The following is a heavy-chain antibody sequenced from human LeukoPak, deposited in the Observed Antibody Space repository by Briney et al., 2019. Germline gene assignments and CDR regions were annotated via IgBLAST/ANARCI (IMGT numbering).Heavy chain of an antibody. V-gene: IGHV1-2*02. CDR1: GYIFTAYY. CDR3: ARDLSGGALSAFDI. D-gene: IGHD2-15*01. Sequence: ASVKVSCKASGYIFTAYYIHWLRQAPGQGLEWMGWINPNSGGTSFALNFQGRVTLTRDTSISTVYMELSRLRSDDTAVYYCARDLSGGALSAFDIWGQGTMVTVSS. CDR2: INPNSGGT. J-gene: IGHJ3*02.